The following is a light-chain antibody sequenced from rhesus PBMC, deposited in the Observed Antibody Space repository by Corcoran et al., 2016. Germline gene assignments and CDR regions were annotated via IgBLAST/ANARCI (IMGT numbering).Light chain of an antibody. CDR3: QHSYNTPFT. J-gene: IGKJ3*01. Sequence: DIQMTQSPSSLSVSVGDRVTITCRASQGITNDLAWYQPKPGETPKLMIYEASSLQSGIPSRFSGSGSGTDLTLTISSLQSEDFATYYCQHSYNTPFTFGPGTKLDIK. CDR2: EAS. CDR1: QGITND. V-gene: IGKV1-25*01.